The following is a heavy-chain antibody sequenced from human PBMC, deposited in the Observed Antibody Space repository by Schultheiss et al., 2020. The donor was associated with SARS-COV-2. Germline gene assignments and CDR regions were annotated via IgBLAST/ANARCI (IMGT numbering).Heavy chain of an antibody. J-gene: IGHJ4*02. CDR3: ASDRYDSSGYYYFGY. V-gene: IGHV1-69*06. Sequence: SVKVSCKASGYTFTSYGISWVRQAPGQGLEWMGGIIPIFGTANYAQKFQGRVTITADKSTSTAYMELSSLRSEDTAVYYCASDRYDSSGYYYFGYWGQGTRVTVSS. CDR2: IIPIFGTA. CDR1: GYTFTSYG. D-gene: IGHD3-22*01.